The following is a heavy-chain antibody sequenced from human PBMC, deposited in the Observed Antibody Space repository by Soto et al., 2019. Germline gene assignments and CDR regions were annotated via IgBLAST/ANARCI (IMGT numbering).Heavy chain of an antibody. CDR3: ARQQVVSWFDP. V-gene: IGHV4-59*08. CDR1: GGSISSYY. CDR2: IYYSGST. J-gene: IGHJ5*02. D-gene: IGHD6-13*01. Sequence: SETLSLTCTVSGGSISSYYWSWIRQPPGKGLEWIGYIYYSGSTNYNPSLKSRVTISVDTSKNQFSLKLSSVTAADTAVYYCARQQVVSWFDPWGQGTMVTVSS.